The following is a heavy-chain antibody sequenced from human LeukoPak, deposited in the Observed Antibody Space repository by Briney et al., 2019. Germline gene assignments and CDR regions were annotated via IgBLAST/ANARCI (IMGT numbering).Heavy chain of an antibody. CDR2: IIPIFGTA. V-gene: IGHV1-69*05. J-gene: IGHJ6*03. Sequence: ASVKVSCKDSGGTFSSYAISWVRQAPGQGLEWMGGIIPIFGTANYAQKFQGRVTITRNTSISTAYMELSSLRSEDTAVYYCARGTKGGSSWYDYYYYYYMDVWGKGTTVTVSS. D-gene: IGHD6-13*01. CDR1: GGTFSSYA. CDR3: ARGTKGGSSWYDYYYYYYMDV.